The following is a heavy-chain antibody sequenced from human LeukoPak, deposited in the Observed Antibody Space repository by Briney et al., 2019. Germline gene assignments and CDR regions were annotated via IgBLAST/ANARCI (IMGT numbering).Heavy chain of an antibody. D-gene: IGHD3-10*01. Sequence: SVKVSCKASGGTFGNYGITWVRQGPRQGLEWLGGLIPALGTANFAPRFQGRVTMTTDDSKTTAYMKVTSLTSDDTAIYYCARERLARGADYWYFDLWGRGTLVTVSS. V-gene: IGHV1-69*05. CDR3: ARERLARGADYWYFDL. CDR2: LIPALGTA. CDR1: GGTFGNYG. J-gene: IGHJ2*01.